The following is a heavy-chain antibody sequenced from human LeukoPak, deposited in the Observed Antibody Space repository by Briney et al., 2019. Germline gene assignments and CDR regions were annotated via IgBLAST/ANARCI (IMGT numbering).Heavy chain of an antibody. Sequence: GGSLRLSCAASGFAFSSHGMHWVCQAPGKGLEWVAVIWDSGRNQFYADSVRGRFTLSRDNSKNTLDLQMNSLRAEDTAVYFCVREKGPFTVFDVWGLRTTVTVSS. V-gene: IGHV3-33*01. J-gene: IGHJ3*01. CDR3: VREKGPFTVFDV. CDR1: GFAFSSHG. CDR2: IWDSGRNQ.